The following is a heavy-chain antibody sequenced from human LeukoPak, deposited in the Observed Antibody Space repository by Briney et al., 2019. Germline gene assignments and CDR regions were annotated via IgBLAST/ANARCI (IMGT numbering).Heavy chain of an antibody. J-gene: IGHJ5*02. D-gene: IGHD3-10*01. CDR2: INPNSGGT. CDR1: GYTFTSYY. Sequence: GASVKVSCKASGYTFTSYYIHWVRQAPGQGLEWMGRINPNSGGTNYAQKFQGRVTMTRDTSISTAYMEPNRLTSDDTAVYYCAREPMVRDFNWFDPWGQGTLVTVSS. V-gene: IGHV1-2*06. CDR3: AREPMVRDFNWFDP.